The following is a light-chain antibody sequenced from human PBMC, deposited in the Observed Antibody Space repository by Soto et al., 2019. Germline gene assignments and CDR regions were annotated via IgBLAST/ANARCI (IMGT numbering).Light chain of an antibody. J-gene: IGLJ2*01. Sequence: QSVLTQPASVSGSPGQPITISCTGTSSDVGSYNLVSWYQQYPGKAPKLMIYEGSRRPSGVSNRFSGSKSDNTASLTISGLQAEDEAHYYCCSYAGRSSVVFGGGTKLTVL. CDR2: EGS. V-gene: IGLV2-23*01. CDR3: CSYAGRSSVV. CDR1: SSDVGSYNL.